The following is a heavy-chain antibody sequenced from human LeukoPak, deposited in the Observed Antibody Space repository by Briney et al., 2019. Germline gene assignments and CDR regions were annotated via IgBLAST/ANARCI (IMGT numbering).Heavy chain of an antibody. V-gene: IGHV3-74*01. J-gene: IGHJ4*02. CDR2: ISGDGSDT. CDR3: ARDFDWGSGH. CDR1: GFTFSTYW. Sequence: GGYLRLYCAASGFTFSTYWMHWVRQAPGKGLVWVSRISGDGSDTRYADSVKGRFIISRDNAKNTLYLQLNGLRAEDTAVYYCARDFDWGSGHWGQGALVTVSS. D-gene: IGHD7-27*01.